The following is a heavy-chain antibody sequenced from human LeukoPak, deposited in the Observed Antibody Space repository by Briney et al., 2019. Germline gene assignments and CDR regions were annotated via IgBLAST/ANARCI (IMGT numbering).Heavy chain of an antibody. J-gene: IGHJ4*02. D-gene: IGHD6-13*01. CDR2: INPSGGST. V-gene: IGHV1-46*01. Sequence: GASVKVSCKASGYTFTSYYMHWVRQAPGQGLEWMGIINPSGGSTSCAQKFQGRVTMTRDTSTSTVYMELSSLRSEDTAVYYCARSVGIAAAEDYWGQGTLVTVSS. CDR3: ARSVGIAAAEDY. CDR1: GYTFTSYY.